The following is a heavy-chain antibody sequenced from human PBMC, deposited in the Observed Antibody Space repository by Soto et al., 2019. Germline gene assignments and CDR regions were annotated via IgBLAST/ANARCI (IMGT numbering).Heavy chain of an antibody. V-gene: IGHV3-43*01. D-gene: IGHD2-2*01. Sequence: EVQLVESGGVVVQPGGSLRLSCAASGFTFDDFSMPWVRQAPGKGLEWVSLIGRDGIYTYYADSVKGRCTISRDNINNSLYLQMSSLTNEDTAFYFCAKVKHDASWTSFDYWGQGTLVTVSS. CDR3: AKVKHDASWTSFDY. J-gene: IGHJ4*02. CDR1: GFTFDDFS. CDR2: IGRDGIYT.